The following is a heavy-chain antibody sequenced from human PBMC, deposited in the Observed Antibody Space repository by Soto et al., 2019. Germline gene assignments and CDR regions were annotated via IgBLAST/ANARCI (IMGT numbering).Heavy chain of an antibody. CDR3: ARGQGVATTTYFDY. CDR1: GGSISSYY. CDR2: IYYSGST. D-gene: IGHD1-1*01. V-gene: IGHV4-59*12. Sequence: SETLSLTCTVSGGSISSYYWSWIRQPPGKGLEWIGYIYYSGSTNYNPSLKSRVTISVDRSKNQFSLKLSSATAADTAVYYCARGQGVATTTYFDYWGQGSLVTVSS. J-gene: IGHJ4*02.